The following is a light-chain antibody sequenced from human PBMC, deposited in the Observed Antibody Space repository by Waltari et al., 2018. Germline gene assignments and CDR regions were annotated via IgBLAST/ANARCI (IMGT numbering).Light chain of an antibody. Sequence: DLAMTQSPVSLPLSPAAGATINCKSGQSVFYSPNNKTHLAWYQQKPGQPPKLLIYWASTRYYGVPDRFTGSGSGTDFTLTIGGLQAEDVAVYYCQQYYSSPYTFGQGTKLEIK. CDR2: WAS. CDR3: QQYYSSPYT. V-gene: IGKV4-1*01. J-gene: IGKJ2*01. CDR1: QSVFYSPNNKTH.